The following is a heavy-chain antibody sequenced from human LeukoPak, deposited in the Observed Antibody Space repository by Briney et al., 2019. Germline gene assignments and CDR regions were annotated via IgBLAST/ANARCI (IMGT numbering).Heavy chain of an antibody. J-gene: IGHJ4*02. CDR3: ARGALGNTAMAPFDY. V-gene: IGHV4-61*02. CDR1: GGSISSGSYY. D-gene: IGHD5-18*01. CDR2: IYTSGST. Sequence: SQTLSLTCTGSGGSISSGSYYWSWIRQPAGKGLEWIGRIYTSGSTNYNPSLKSRVTISVDTSKNQFSLKLSSVTAADTAVYYCARGALGNTAMAPFDYWGQGTLVTVSS.